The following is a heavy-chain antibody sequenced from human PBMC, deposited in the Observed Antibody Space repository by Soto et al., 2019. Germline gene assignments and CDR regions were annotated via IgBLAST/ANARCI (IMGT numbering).Heavy chain of an antibody. Sequence: QVQLVQSGAEVKKPGSSVKVSCKASGGTFSSYAISWVRQAPGQGLEWMGGIIPIFGTVNYAQKFQGRVTITADESTSTAYMELSSLRSEDTAVYYCARDNHDYGDHGYFQHWGQGTLVTVSS. J-gene: IGHJ1*01. CDR2: IIPIFGTV. V-gene: IGHV1-69*01. D-gene: IGHD4-17*01. CDR3: ARDNHDYGDHGYFQH. CDR1: GGTFSSYA.